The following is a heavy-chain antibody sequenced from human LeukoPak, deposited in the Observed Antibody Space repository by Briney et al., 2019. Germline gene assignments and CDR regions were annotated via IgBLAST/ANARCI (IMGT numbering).Heavy chain of an antibody. J-gene: IGHJ4*02. CDR2: IYYSGST. Sequence: SQTLSLTCTISGGSISSGGYYWSWIRQHPGKGLEWIGYIYYSGSTYYNPSLKSRVTISVDTSKNQFSLKLSSVTAADTAVYYCARSPSGPAADDYFDYWGQGTLVTVSS. D-gene: IGHD6-13*01. V-gene: IGHV4-31*03. CDR1: GGSISSGGYY. CDR3: ARSPSGPAADDYFDY.